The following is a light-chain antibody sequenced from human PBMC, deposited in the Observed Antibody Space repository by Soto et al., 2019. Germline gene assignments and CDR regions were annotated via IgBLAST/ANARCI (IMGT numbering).Light chain of an antibody. CDR3: QQYDNWPPYT. Sequence: EVVMTQSPATLSVSPGERATLSCRASRSVSSNVAWYQQKPGQPPRLLIYGASPRDTGIPARFSGRGSGTEFTLTISSLQSEDFAGYYCQQYDNWPPYTFGQGTYLEIK. CDR2: GAS. CDR1: RSVSSN. J-gene: IGKJ2*01. V-gene: IGKV3-15*01.